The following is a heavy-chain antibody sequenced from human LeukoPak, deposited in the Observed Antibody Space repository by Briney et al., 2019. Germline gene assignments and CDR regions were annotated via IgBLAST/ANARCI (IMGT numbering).Heavy chain of an antibody. J-gene: IGHJ4*02. CDR2: ISDDGSNK. CDR1: GFTFSSYG. D-gene: IGHD1-26*01. CDR3: ARDPSNSGNYYVLDY. Sequence: GGSLRLSCAASGFTFSSYGMHWVREAPGKGLEWVAVISDDGSNKDYTDSVRGRFTSSRDTSKNTVYLQMNSVRGEDTAVYYCARDPSNSGNYYVLDYWGQGTLVTVSS. V-gene: IGHV3-30*04.